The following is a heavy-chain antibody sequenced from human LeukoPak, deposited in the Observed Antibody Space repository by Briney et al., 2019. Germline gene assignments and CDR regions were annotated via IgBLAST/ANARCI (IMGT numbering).Heavy chain of an antibody. V-gene: IGHV3-30-3*01. CDR3: ASSPGDGSGPIGY. J-gene: IGHJ4*02. CDR2: ISYDGSNK. Sequence: GGSLRLSCAASGFTFSSYAMHWVCQAPGKGLEWVAVISYDGSNKYYADSVKGRFTISRDNSKNTLYLQMNSLRAEDTAVYYCASSPGDGSGPIGYWGQGTLVTVSS. D-gene: IGHD3-10*01. CDR1: GFTFSSYA.